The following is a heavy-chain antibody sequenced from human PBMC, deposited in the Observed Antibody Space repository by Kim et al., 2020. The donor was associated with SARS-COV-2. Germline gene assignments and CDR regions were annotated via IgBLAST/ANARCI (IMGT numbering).Heavy chain of an antibody. J-gene: IGHJ3*02. V-gene: IGHV3-74*01. CDR3: TRDERITVISPGAFDM. CDR2: INSDGTTT. Sequence: GGSLRLSCAASGFTFSSYWMHWVRQAPGKGLVWVSRINSDGTTTTYADSVKGRFTISRDNAKSTLYLQMNSLSPEDTAVYYCTRDERITVISPGAFDMWGQGTMVTVSS. CDR1: GFTFSSYW. D-gene: IGHD4-4*01.